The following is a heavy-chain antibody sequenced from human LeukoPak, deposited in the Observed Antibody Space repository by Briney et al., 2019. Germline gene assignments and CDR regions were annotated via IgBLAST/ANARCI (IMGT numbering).Heavy chain of an antibody. CDR2: INPNSGGT. CDR3: ARDEVSGIVVVPAAMKTAYYYGMDV. V-gene: IGHV1-2*02. Sequence: VASVKVSCKASGYTFTGYYMHWVRQAHGQGLEWMGSINPNSGGTNYAQKFQGRVTMTRDTSISTAYMELSSLRSEDTAVYYCARDEVSGIVVVPAAMKTAYYYGMDVWGQGTTVTVSS. J-gene: IGHJ6*02. CDR1: GYTFTGYY. D-gene: IGHD2-2*01.